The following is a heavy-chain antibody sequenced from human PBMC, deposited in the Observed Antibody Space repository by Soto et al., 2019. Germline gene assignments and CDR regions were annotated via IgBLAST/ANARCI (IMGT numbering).Heavy chain of an antibody. Sequence: QVQLVQSGAEVKKPGASVKVSCKASGYTFTDYFIHWVRQAPGQGFEWMGWINPKSRGTNYAQKFQRRVTMTRDTPNSTTYMELSGLRSDDTAVYYCARVTLKAGNWFDPWGKGTLVTVSS. J-gene: IGHJ5*02. V-gene: IGHV1-2*02. CDR2: INPKSRGT. CDR1: GYTFTDYF. CDR3: ARVTLKAGNWFDP.